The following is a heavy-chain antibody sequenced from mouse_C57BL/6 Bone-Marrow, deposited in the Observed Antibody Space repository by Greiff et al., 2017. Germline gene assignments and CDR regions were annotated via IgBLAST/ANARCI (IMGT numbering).Heavy chain of an antibody. CDR2: IYPGDGDT. J-gene: IGHJ3*01. CDR3: ERGDWDRAWFAY. CDR1: GYAFSSYW. D-gene: IGHD4-1*01. Sequence: QVQLQQPGAELVKPGASVKLSCKASGYAFSSYWMNWVKQRPGKGLEWIGQIYPGDGDTNYNGKFKGKATLTADKSSSTAYMQLSSLTSEDSAVYFCERGDWDRAWFAYWGQGTLVTVSA. V-gene: IGHV1-80*01.